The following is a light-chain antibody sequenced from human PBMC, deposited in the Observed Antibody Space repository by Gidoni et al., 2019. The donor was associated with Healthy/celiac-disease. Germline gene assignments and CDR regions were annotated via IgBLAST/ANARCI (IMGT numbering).Light chain of an antibody. CDR2: AAS. Sequence: DIQMTQSPSSLSASVGDRVTITCRASQSISSYLNWYQQKPGKAPKLLINAASSLQSGVPSRFSGSGSGTDFTLTISSLQPEDFATYYCQQSYSTPPLTFGEGPRWRSN. CDR3: QQSYSTPPLT. V-gene: IGKV1-39*01. CDR1: QSISSY. J-gene: IGKJ4*01.